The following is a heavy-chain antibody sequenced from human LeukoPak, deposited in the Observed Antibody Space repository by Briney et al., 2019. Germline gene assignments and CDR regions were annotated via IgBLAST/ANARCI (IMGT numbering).Heavy chain of an antibody. CDR1: GFTFDDYA. J-gene: IGHJ4*02. CDR2: ISWSSGSI. Sequence: GGSLRLSCAASGFTFDDYAMHWVRQAPGKGLEWVSGISWSSGSIGYVDSVKGRFTISRDNAKNSLYLQMNSLRAEDTALYYCAKVGGRSVLYYFDYWGQGTLVTVSS. D-gene: IGHD3-10*01. CDR3: AKVGGRSVLYYFDY. V-gene: IGHV3-9*01.